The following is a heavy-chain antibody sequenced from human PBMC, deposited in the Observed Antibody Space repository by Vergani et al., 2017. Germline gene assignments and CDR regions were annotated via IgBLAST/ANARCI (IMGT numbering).Heavy chain of an antibody. Sequence: QVQLVESGGGVVQPGRSLRLSCAASGFTFNQYGMHWVRQAPGTGREWVAVTWYDGNNKQFADSVKGRFTISRDNSKSTMYPQMNSLRDEDTGVYYCVRDLRLLYNRFDPWGQGTLVTVSS. CDR2: TWYDGNNK. CDR3: VRDLRLLYNRFDP. V-gene: IGHV3-33*01. CDR1: GFTFNQYG. J-gene: IGHJ5*02. D-gene: IGHD1-14*01.